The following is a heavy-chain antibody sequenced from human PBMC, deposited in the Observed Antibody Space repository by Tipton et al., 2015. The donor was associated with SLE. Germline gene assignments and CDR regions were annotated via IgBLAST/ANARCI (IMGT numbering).Heavy chain of an antibody. CDR2: ISSSTSYI. V-gene: IGHV3-21*03. Sequence: LRLSCAASGFDVSITYMSWVRQAPGKGLEWVSSISSSTSYIFYADSVKGRFTISRDNAENSLYLQMNSLRAEDAGVYYCARGDKRSGYYYYGMDVWGQGTTVTVSS. CDR1: GFDVSITY. J-gene: IGHJ6*02. CDR3: ARGDKRSGYYYYGMDV.